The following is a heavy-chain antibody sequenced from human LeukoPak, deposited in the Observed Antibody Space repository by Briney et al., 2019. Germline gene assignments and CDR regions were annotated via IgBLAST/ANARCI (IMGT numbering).Heavy chain of an antibody. J-gene: IGHJ6*02. CDR2: TSWNSGSI. CDR3: AGDYYYYGMDV. V-gene: IGHV3-9*01. Sequence: GRSLRLSCAASGFTFDDYAMHWVRQAPGKGLEWVSGTSWNSGSIGYADSVKGRFTISRDNAKNSLYLQMNSLRAEDTALYYCAGDYYYYGMDVWGQGTTVTVSS. CDR1: GFTFDDYA.